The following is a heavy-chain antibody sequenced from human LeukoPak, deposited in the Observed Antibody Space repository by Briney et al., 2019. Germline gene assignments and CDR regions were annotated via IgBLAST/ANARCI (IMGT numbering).Heavy chain of an antibody. D-gene: IGHD1-26*01. CDR1: GFTFSSYS. CDR2: ISSSSSYI. V-gene: IGHV3-21*01. J-gene: IGHJ6*03. Sequence: PGGSLRLSCAASGFTFSSYSMNWVRQAPGKGLEWVSSISSSSSYIYYADSVKGRFTISRDNAKNSLYLQMNSLRAEDTAVYYCAREGKWELLPAYYYMDVWGKGTTVTISS. CDR3: AREGKWELLPAYYYMDV.